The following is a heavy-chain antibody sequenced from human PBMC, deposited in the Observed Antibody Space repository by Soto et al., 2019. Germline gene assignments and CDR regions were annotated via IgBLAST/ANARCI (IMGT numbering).Heavy chain of an antibody. CDR2: ISAYNGNT. CDR1: GYTFTSYG. V-gene: IGHV1-18*04. CDR3: ARDKVDNWNDLGGADWFDP. Sequence: QVQLVQSGAEVKKPGASVKVSCKASGYTFTSYGISWVRQAPGQGLEWMGWISAYNGNTNYAQKLQGRVTMTTDTSTCTAYMELRSLRADDTAVYYCARDKVDNWNDLGGADWFDPWGQGTLVTVSS. J-gene: IGHJ5*02. D-gene: IGHD1-1*01.